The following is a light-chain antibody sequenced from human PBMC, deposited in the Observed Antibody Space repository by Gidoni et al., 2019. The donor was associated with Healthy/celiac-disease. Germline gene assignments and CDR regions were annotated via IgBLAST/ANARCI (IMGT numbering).Light chain of an antibody. CDR1: SSTTGSNS. CDR3: ATWDDSLNGQV. J-gene: IGLJ2*01. Sequence: QSVLTQPPSASGTPGQGVTISCSGSSSTTGSNSVNWYQQLPGTAPKLLIYSNNQRPSGVPVRFSGSNSGTSASLAISGLQSEDEADYYCATWDDSLNGQVFGGGTKLTVL. CDR2: SNN. V-gene: IGLV1-44*01.